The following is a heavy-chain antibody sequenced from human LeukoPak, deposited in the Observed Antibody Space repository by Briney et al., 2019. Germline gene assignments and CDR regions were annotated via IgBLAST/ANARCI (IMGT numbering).Heavy chain of an antibody. CDR2: IYHSGST. D-gene: IGHD3-16*02. V-gene: IGHV4-38-2*01. CDR3: ARLNYDYVWGSYRIYHYYYMDV. CDR1: GYSISSGYY. Sequence: SETLSLTCAVSGYSISSGYYWGWIRQPPGKGLEWIGSIYHSGSTYYNPSLKSRVTISVDTSKNQFSLKLSSVTAADTAVYYCARLNYDYVWGSYRIYHYYYMDVWGKGTTVTVSS. J-gene: IGHJ6*03.